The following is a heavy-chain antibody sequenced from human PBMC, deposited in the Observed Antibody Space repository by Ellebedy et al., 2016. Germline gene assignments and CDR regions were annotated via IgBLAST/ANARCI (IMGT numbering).Heavy chain of an antibody. D-gene: IGHD3-10*01. V-gene: IGHV1-24*01. Sequence: ASVKVSXXASGYTLTELSMHWVRQAPGKGLEWMGGFDPEDGETIYAQKFQGRVTMTEDTSTDTAYMELSSLRSEDTAVYYCAKRSGSYYNFRDAFDIWGQGTMVTVSS. J-gene: IGHJ3*02. CDR2: FDPEDGET. CDR3: AKRSGSYYNFRDAFDI. CDR1: GYTLTELS.